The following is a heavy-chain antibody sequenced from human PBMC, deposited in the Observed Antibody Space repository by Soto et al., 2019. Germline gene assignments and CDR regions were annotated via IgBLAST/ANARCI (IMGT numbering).Heavy chain of an antibody. CDR2: INANSGNT. CDR3: ARESLLATWSRAFDI. D-gene: IGHD5-12*01. CDR1: GYTFTSYA. J-gene: IGHJ3*02. Sequence: ASVKVSCKASGYTFTSYAMHWVRQAPGQRLEWTGWINANSGNTGYAQKFQGRVTMTRNTSISTAYMELSSLRSEDTAVYYCARESLLATWSRAFDIWGQGTMVTVSS. V-gene: IGHV1-8*02.